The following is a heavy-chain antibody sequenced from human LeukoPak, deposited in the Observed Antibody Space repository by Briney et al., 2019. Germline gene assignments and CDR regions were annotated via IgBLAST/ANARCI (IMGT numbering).Heavy chain of an antibody. D-gene: IGHD3-22*01. V-gene: IGHV1-8*01. CDR1: GYTFTSYD. Sequence: ASVKVSCKASGYTFTSYDINWVRRATGQGLEWMGWMNPNSGNTGYAQKFQGRVTMTRNTSISTAYMELSSLRSEDTAVYYCARGHFFTWTYYDSSGYQDGWFDPWGQGTLVTVSS. J-gene: IGHJ5*02. CDR3: ARGHFFTWTYYDSSGYQDGWFDP. CDR2: MNPNSGNT.